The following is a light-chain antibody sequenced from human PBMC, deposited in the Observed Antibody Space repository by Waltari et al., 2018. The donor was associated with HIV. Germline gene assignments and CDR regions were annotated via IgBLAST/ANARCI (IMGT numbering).Light chain of an antibody. V-gene: IGLV2-8*01. J-gene: IGLJ2*01. CDR2: EVS. CDR1: SSDVGGYNY. Sequence: QSALTQPPSASGSPGQSVTISCTGTSSDVGGYNYVSWYQQHQGKAPKLMIYEVSKRPSGVPDRFSGSKSGNTASLTVSGLQAEDEADYYCSSYAGSNNEEVFGGGTKLTVL. CDR3: SSYAGSNNEEV.